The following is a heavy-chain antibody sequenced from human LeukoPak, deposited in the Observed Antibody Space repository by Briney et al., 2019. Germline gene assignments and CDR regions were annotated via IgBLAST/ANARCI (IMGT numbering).Heavy chain of an antibody. D-gene: IGHD3-16*02. CDR2: ISSSGSTI. V-gene: IGHV3-48*03. Sequence: GGSLRLSCVASGFTFSSYEMNWVRQAPGKGLEWVSYISSSGSTIYYADSVKGRFTISRDNAKNSLYLQMNSLRAEDTAVYYCASALRSSPGAFDIWGQGTMVTVSS. J-gene: IGHJ3*02. CDR1: GFTFSSYE. CDR3: ASALRSSPGAFDI.